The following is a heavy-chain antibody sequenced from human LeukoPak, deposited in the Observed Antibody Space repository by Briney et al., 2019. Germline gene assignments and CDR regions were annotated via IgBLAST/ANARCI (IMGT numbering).Heavy chain of an antibody. CDR2: IYYTGST. V-gene: IGHV4-59*01. D-gene: IGHD6-13*01. CDR1: GGSINSYY. CDR3: ARFSGGSWFDY. Sequence: SETLSLTCTVSGGSINSYYWSWIRQPPGKGLEWIGYIYYTGSTNYNPSLRSRVTMSVDTSKNQYSLKLSSVTAADTAVYYCARFSGGSWFDYWGQGTLVTVSS. J-gene: IGHJ4*02.